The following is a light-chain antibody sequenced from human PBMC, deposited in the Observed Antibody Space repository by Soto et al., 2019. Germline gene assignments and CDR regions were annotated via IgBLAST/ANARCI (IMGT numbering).Light chain of an antibody. J-gene: IGLJ3*02. Sequence: QSALTQPASVSGSPGQSITISCTGTSSDVAGYNYVSWHQHHPGKAPKLMIYDVIHRPSGVSNRFSGSRSGYTASLTISGLQTEDEAYYYCSSYTISNTRVFGGGTQLTVL. CDR3: SSYTISNTRV. V-gene: IGLV2-14*03. CDR2: DVI. CDR1: SSDVAGYNY.